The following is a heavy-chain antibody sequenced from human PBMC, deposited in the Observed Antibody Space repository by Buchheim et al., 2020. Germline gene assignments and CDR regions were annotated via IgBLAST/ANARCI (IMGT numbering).Heavy chain of an antibody. V-gene: IGHV3-48*01. CDR3: ARDLGIAARPAPRSYYYYGMDV. CDR1: GFTLNSYS. J-gene: IGHJ6*02. D-gene: IGHD6-6*01. Sequence: EVQLVESGGDLVQPGGSLRLSCAASGFTLNSYSMNWVRQAPGKGLEWVSYISSSSSTIYYADSVKGRFTISRDNGKNSLYLQMNSLRAEDTAVYYCARDLGIAARPAPRSYYYYGMDVWGQGTT. CDR2: ISSSSSTI.